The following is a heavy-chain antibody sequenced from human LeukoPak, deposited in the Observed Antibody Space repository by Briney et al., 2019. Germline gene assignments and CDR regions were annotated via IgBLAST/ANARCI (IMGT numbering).Heavy chain of an antibody. CDR2: ISSDGSDT. CDR1: GFTFSSYW. CDR3: TRAPYHGDYVSWA. D-gene: IGHD4-17*01. J-gene: IGHJ4*02. Sequence: GGSLRLSCAASGFTFSSYWMHWVRQAPGKGLVWVSRISSDGSDTTYADSVKGRFTISRGNAKKMLYLQMNGLRVDDTAVYYCTRAPYHGDYVSWAWGQGTLVTVSS. V-gene: IGHV3-74*01.